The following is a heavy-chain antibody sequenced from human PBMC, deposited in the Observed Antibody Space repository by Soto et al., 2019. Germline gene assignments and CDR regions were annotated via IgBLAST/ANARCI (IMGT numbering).Heavy chain of an antibody. D-gene: IGHD2-2*01. J-gene: IGHJ4*02. V-gene: IGHV1-69*13. Sequence: ASVKVSCKAPGGTFSSYAISWVRQAPGQGLEWMGGIIPIFGTANYAQKFQGRVTITADESTSTAYMELSSLRSEDTAVYYCARANTGFVVVPATDSRFDYWGQGTLVTVSS. CDR3: ARANTGFVVVPATDSRFDY. CDR1: GGTFSSYA. CDR2: IIPIFGTA.